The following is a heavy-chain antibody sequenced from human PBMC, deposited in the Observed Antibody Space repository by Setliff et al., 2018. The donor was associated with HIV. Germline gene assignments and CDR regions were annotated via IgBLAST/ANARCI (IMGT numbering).Heavy chain of an antibody. V-gene: IGHV4-34*12. J-gene: IGHJ6*02. Sequence: SETLSLTCAVYGGSFSGYYWSWIRQPPGKGLEWIGEIIHRGSTNYNPSLKSRVTISVDMSKNQFSLKLSSVTAADTAVYYCARREGYGMDVWGQGTTVTVSS. CDR3: ARREGYGMDV. CDR2: IIHRGST. CDR1: GGSFSGYY.